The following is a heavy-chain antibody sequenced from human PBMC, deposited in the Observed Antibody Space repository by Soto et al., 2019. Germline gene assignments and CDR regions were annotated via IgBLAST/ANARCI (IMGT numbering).Heavy chain of an antibody. J-gene: IGHJ6*02. V-gene: IGHV3-23*01. CDR2: ISGSGGST. Sequence: VGSLRLSCAASGFTFSSYAMSWVRQAPGKGLEWVSAISGSGGSTYYADSVKGRFTISRDNSKNTLYLQMNSLRAEDTAVYYCAKDDSTIYYYYGMDVWGQGTRVTVSS. D-gene: IGHD1-1*01. CDR1: GFTFSSYA. CDR3: AKDDSTIYYYYGMDV.